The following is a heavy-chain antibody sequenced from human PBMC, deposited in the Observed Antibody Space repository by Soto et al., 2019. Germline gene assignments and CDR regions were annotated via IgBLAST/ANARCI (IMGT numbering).Heavy chain of an antibody. CDR2: IIPILGIA. D-gene: IGHD1-1*01. CDR3: ARGSGASPDDFDI. CDR1: GGTFSSYT. Sequence: QVQLVQSGAEVKKPGSSVMVSCKASGGTFSSYTISWVRQAPGQGLEWMGRIIPILGIANSAKKFQGSVTITADKSTGTAYRVLGSLSSKATAVSYCARGSGASPDDFDIWGEGTMVTVSS. V-gene: IGHV1-69*02. J-gene: IGHJ3*02.